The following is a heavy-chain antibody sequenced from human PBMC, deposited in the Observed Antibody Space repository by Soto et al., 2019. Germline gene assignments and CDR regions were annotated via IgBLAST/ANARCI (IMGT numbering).Heavy chain of an antibody. CDR1: GYTFTSYD. D-gene: IGHD2-15*01. CDR3: AVEGGFCSGGSCYSAGFFYF. CDR2: MNPNSGNT. V-gene: IGHV1-8*01. Sequence: ASVKVCCKASGYTFTSYDINWVRQAAGQGLEWMGWMNPNSGNTGYAQKFQGRVTMTRNTSISTAYMELSSLRSEDTAVYYCAVEGGFCSGGSCYSAGFFYFWGQGTMVT. J-gene: IGHJ3*01.